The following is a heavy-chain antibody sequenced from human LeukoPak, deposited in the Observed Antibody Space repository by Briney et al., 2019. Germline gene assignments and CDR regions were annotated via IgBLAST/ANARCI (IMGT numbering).Heavy chain of an antibody. CDR3: ARDHYWLEYCSNGVCQDSFDI. D-gene: IGHD2-8*01. CDR2: ISYDGSNK. J-gene: IGHJ3*02. CDR1: GFTFSSYA. Sequence: PGRSLRLSCAASGFTFSSYAMHWVRQAPGKGLEWVAVISYDGSNKYYADSVKGRFTISRYNSKNTLYLQMNSLRAEDTAVYYCARDHYWLEYCSNGVCQDSFDIWGQGTMVTVSS. V-gene: IGHV3-30-3*01.